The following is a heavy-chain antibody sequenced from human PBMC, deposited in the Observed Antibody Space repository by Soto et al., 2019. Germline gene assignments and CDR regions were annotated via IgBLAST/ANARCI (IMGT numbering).Heavy chain of an antibody. J-gene: IGHJ3*02. Sequence: SETLSLTCTVSGGSISSGGYYWSWIRQHPGKGLEWIGYIYYSGSTYYNPSLKSRVTISVDTSKNQFSLKLSSVTAADTAVYYCARAEYCSSTSCSDIWGQGTMVTVSS. V-gene: IGHV4-31*03. CDR2: IYYSGST. D-gene: IGHD2-2*01. CDR3: ARAEYCSSTSCSDI. CDR1: GGSISSGGYY.